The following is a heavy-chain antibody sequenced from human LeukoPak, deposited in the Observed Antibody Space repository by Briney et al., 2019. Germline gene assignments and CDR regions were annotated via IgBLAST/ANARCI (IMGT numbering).Heavy chain of an antibody. CDR2: ISSRSRTI. CDR3: ARQGAAGTGALFDY. D-gene: IGHD6-13*01. Sequence: PGGSLGLSCAASGFIFSSYSMNWVRQVPGKGLEWVSYISSRSRTIYYADSVKGRFTISRDNAKNSLYLQMNSLRDEDTAVYYCARQGAAGTGALFDYWGQGTLVTVSS. J-gene: IGHJ4*02. CDR1: GFIFSSYS. V-gene: IGHV3-48*02.